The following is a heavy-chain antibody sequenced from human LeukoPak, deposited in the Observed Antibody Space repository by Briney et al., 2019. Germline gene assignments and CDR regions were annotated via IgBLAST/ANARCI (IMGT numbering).Heavy chain of an antibody. V-gene: IGHV4-59*01. CDR2: LHYTGST. CDR1: GASISDYY. D-gene: IGHD4/OR15-4a*01. J-gene: IGHJ4*02. Sequence: PSETLSLTCTVSGASISDYYWMWIRQPPAKGLEWIGYLHYTGSTNSNPSLTSRVVISVDMSKNQFSLSLASVSAADSALYAGAYGDTYYDFWGEGTLVSVSS. CDR3: AYGDTYYDF.